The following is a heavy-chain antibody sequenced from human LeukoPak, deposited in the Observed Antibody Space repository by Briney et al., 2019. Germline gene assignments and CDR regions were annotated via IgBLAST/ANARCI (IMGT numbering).Heavy chain of an antibody. V-gene: IGHV3-21*01. CDR1: GFTFSSYS. CDR3: TRDQGAGTYRSYGMDV. Sequence: PGRSLRLSCAASGFTFSSYSMSWVRQAPGKGLEWVSSISSTSIYIFYADSVKGRFTISKDDARNSLYLQMNSLRAEDTAIYYCTRDQGAGTYRSYGMDVWGQGTSVTVSS. J-gene: IGHJ6*02. CDR2: ISSTSIYI. D-gene: IGHD3-16*02.